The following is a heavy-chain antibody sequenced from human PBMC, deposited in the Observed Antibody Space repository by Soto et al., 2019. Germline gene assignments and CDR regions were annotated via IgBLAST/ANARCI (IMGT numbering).Heavy chain of an antibody. J-gene: IGHJ2*01. D-gene: IGHD5-12*01. CDR3: ARVRYSGYDSDWYFDL. Sequence: QVQLVQSGAEVKKPGASVKVSCKPSGYTFTSYGISWVRQAPGQGLEWMGCNSAYNGNTNYAQKLQGRVTMTTDTSRSTAYREVRGLRLDDRNVYYCARVRYSGYDSDWYFDLWGRGALVTVSS. CDR1: GYTFTSYG. V-gene: IGHV1-18*01. CDR2: NSAYNGNT.